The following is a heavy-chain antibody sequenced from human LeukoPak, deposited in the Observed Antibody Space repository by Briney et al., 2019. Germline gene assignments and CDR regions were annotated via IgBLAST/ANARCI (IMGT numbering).Heavy chain of an antibody. CDR3: ARDTVNGPFVISLDL. CDR1: GFTFSSYN. J-gene: IGHJ5*02. V-gene: IGHV3-21*06. D-gene: IGHD2-8*01. CDR2: INSANNVE. Sequence: PGGSLRLSCAASGFTFSSYNMNWVRQAPGKGPEWVAHINSANNVEYYTDSVRGRFTMSRDNAKDLLYLQMNSLRDEDTAVYYCARDTVNGPFVISLDLWGQGVLVTVSS.